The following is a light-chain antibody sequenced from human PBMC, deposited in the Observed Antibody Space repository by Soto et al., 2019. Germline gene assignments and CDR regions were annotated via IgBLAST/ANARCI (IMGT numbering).Light chain of an antibody. CDR3: QQSYTTPLT. V-gene: IGKV1-39*01. CDR1: QSISTY. J-gene: IGKJ4*01. CDR2: AAS. Sequence: DIQMTQSPSSLSASVGDRVTITCRASQSISTYLNWYQQKPGKAPNLLIYAASSLHSGVPSRFSGSGSGTDFTLTIISLQPEDFATYYCQQSYTTPLTFGGGTKVEIK.